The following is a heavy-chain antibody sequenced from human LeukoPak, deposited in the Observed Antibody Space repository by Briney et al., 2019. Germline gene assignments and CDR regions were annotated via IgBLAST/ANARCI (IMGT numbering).Heavy chain of an antibody. D-gene: IGHD3-10*01. CDR2: IYTSGNT. J-gene: IGHJ3*02. CDR1: GGSISSYY. V-gene: IGHV4-4*07. CDR3: ARDYYGSGSYFAFDI. Sequence: SETLSLTCTVSGGSISSYYWSWIRQPAGKGLEWIGRIYTSGNTNYNPSLKSRVTMSVDTSKNQFSLKLSSVTAADTAVYYCARDYYGSGSYFAFDIWGQGTMVTVSS.